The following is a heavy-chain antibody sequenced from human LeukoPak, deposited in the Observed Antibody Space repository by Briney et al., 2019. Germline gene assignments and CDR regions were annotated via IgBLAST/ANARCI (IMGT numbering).Heavy chain of an antibody. CDR3: AREVSSGWSLRGYYFDY. D-gene: IGHD6-19*01. V-gene: IGHV4-61*01. Sequence: PSETLSLTCTVSGGSVSSGSYYWSWIRQPPGKGLEWIVYIYYSGSTNYNPSLKSRVTISVDTSKNQFPLKLSSVTAADTAVYYCAREVSSGWSLRGYYFDYWGQGTLVTVSS. J-gene: IGHJ4*02. CDR1: GGSVSSGSYY. CDR2: IYYSGST.